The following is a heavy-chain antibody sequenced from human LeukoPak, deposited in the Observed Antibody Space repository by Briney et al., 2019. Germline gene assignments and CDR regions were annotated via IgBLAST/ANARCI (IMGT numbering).Heavy chain of an antibody. Sequence: PSQTLSLTCTVSGGSISSGDYYWSWIRQPAGKGLEWIGRIYTSGSTNYNPSLKSRVTMSVDTSKNQFSLKLSSVTAADTAVYYCARFGEEDSSGWYGDRYYYYYMDVWGKGTTVTVSS. CDR3: ARFGEEDSSGWYGDRYYYYYMDV. V-gene: IGHV4-61*02. CDR2: IYTSGST. CDR1: GGSISSGDYY. J-gene: IGHJ6*03. D-gene: IGHD6-19*01.